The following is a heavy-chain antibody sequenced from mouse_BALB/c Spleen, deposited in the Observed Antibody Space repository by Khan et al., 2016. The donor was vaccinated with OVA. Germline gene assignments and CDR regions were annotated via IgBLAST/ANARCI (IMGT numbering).Heavy chain of an antibody. CDR2: IYHGDGDT. J-gene: IGHJ2*01. CDR3: ARGGITTGYFDY. D-gene: IGHD2-4*01. Sequence: QVQLQQSGAELARPGTSVKLSCKASGYTFTSYWMQWVKQRPGQGLEWIGSIYHGDGDTRYTQKFKGKATLTADKSSSTAYMQLNSLASEDSAVYYCARGGITTGYFDYWGQGTTLTVSS. V-gene: IGHV1-87*01. CDR1: GYTFTSYW.